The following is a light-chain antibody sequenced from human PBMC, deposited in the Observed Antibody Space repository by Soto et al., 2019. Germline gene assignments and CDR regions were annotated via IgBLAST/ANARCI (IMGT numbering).Light chain of an antibody. CDR1: SSIGAGYD. CDR3: QSYDSRLSGWV. V-gene: IGLV1-40*01. J-gene: IGLJ3*02. Sequence: QSALTQPPSVSGAPGQRVTISCTGSSSIGAGYDVHWYQQLPGTAPKLLIYNNNNRPSGVPDRFSGSKSGTSASLAITGLQADDEADYHCQSYDSRLSGWVFGGGTKVTVL. CDR2: NNN.